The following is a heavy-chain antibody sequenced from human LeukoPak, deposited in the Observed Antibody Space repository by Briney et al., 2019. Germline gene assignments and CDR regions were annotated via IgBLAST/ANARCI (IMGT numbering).Heavy chain of an antibody. J-gene: IGHJ4*02. CDR1: RGSISNYL. Sequence: LGALSVTFMVSRGSISNYLWSWMRQPPGKGREWIGYIYSSGSIYYNPSINSQVSISAVTPKIRCSLKLSTVTSAYTAVYYCARRPTGDPKFDYWGQGTLVTVSS. D-gene: IGHD7-27*01. CDR2: IYSSGSI. CDR3: ARRPTGDPKFDY. V-gene: IGHV4-59*08.